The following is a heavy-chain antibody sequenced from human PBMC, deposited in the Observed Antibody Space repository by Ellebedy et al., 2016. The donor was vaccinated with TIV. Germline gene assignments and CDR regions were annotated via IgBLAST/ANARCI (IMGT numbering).Heavy chain of an antibody. Sequence: GGSLRLXXAAFGLTLSSNAMHWVRQAPGKGLEWVAVISYDGSNKYYADSVKGRFTISRDNSKNTLYLQMKSLRAEDTAVYYCARDSGSMVRGVSKPDYWGQGTLVTVPS. J-gene: IGHJ4*02. V-gene: IGHV3-30*04. CDR2: ISYDGSNK. CDR1: GLTLSSNA. D-gene: IGHD3-10*01. CDR3: ARDSGSMVRGVSKPDY.